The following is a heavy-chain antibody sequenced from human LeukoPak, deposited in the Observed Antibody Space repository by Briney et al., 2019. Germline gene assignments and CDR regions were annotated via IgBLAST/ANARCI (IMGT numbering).Heavy chain of an antibody. Sequence: PGGSLGPPFTASGFPFSDNALNWVRQPPGGGLEWSAVVSDSGSTTYSADSVEGRFTISRDDSKNTLYLHMNSLRVDDTAIYYCGRGSRETTMFYYYYMDVWGKGTTVIVSS. CDR3: GRGSRETTMFYYYYMDV. CDR1: GFPFSDNA. D-gene: IGHD3-10*01. CDR2: VSDSGSTT. V-gene: IGHV3-23*01. J-gene: IGHJ6*03.